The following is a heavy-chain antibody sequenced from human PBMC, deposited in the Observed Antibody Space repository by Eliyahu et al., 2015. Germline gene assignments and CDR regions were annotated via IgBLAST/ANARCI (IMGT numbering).Heavy chain of an antibody. J-gene: IGHJ6*03. CDR3: ARATQDGTEYFMDV. CDR1: GFXLTXRGMG. V-gene: IGHV2-70*13. Sequence: QVTLRESGPALVKPAETLTLTXSFSGFXLTXRGMGVMGMRWIRQPRGKAVEWLSRIDWDDGKYYNKGLRARLTISKDASANQVVLTLANVDPVDTATYFCARATQDGTEYFMDVWGKGTSVTVSS. CDR2: IDWDDGK. D-gene: IGHD1-1*01.